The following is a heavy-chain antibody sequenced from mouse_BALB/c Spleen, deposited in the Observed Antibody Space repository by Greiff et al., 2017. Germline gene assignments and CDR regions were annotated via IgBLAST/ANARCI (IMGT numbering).Heavy chain of an antibody. CDR1: GFTFNTYA. CDR2: IRSKSNNYAT. V-gene: IGHV10-1*02. CDR3: VRQSYYGYHYWYFDV. D-gene: IGHD1-2*01. Sequence: EVQRVESGGGLVQPKGSLKLSCAASGFTFNTYAMNWVRQAPGKGLEWVARIRSKSNNYATYYADSVKDRFTISRDDSQSMLYLQMNNLKTEDTAMYYCVRQSYYGYHYWYFDVWGAGTTVTVSS. J-gene: IGHJ1*01.